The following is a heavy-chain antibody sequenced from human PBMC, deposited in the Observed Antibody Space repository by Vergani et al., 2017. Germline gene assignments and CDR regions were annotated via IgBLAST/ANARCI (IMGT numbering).Heavy chain of an antibody. Sequence: EVQLVQPGAEVKKPGESLKISCKGSGYSFTSYWIGWVRQFPGKGLEWMGIIYPGDYDDRYSPYFQGQVTISADNSISTDYLQWSSLKASDTAMYYCDKHDYSNYMDVWGKGTTVTVSS. J-gene: IGHJ6*03. V-gene: IGHV5-51*03. D-gene: IGHD4-11*01. CDR3: DKHDYSNYMDV. CDR2: IYPGDYDD. CDR1: GYSFTSYW.